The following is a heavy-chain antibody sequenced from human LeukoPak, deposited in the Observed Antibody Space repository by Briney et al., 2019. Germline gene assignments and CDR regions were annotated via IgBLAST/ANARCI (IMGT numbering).Heavy chain of an antibody. Sequence: SETLSLTCTVSGGSISSSSYYWGWIRQPPGKGLEWIGSIYYSGSTYYNPSLKSRVTISVDTSKNQFSLKLSSVTAADTAVYYCARMWIQLWTFDYRGQGTLVTVSS. D-gene: IGHD5-18*01. V-gene: IGHV4-39*01. CDR1: GGSISSSSYY. CDR3: ARMWIQLWTFDY. CDR2: IYYSGST. J-gene: IGHJ4*02.